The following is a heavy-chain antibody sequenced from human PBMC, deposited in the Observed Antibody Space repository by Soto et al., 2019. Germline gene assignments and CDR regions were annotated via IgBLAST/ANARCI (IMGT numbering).Heavy chain of an antibody. J-gene: IGHJ4*02. CDR2: ISSSSTI. D-gene: IGHD5-12*01. V-gene: IGHV3-48*01. CDR1: GFTFSSYS. Sequence: EVQLVESGGGLVQPGGSLRLSCAASGFTFSSYSMNWVRQAPGKGLEWVSYISSSSTIYYADSVKGRFTISRDNAKNSLYLQMNSLRAEDTAVYYCARVGFGYVVDYWGQGTLVTVSS. CDR3: ARVGFGYVVDY.